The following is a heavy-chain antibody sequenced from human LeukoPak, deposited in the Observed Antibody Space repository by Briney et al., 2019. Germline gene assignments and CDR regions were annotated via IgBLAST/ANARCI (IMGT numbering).Heavy chain of an antibody. CDR2: IDKHGNGK. Sequence: GGSLRLSCVASGFTFSISWVTWVRQAPGKGLEWVANIDKHGNGKYYADSVKGRFAISRDYATNSVFLQMNSLRAEDTSVYYCARDAGWGYYDLGGQGTPVTVSS. V-gene: IGHV3-7*01. J-gene: IGHJ4*02. D-gene: IGHD1-26*01. CDR1: GFTFSISW. CDR3: ARDAGWGYYDL.